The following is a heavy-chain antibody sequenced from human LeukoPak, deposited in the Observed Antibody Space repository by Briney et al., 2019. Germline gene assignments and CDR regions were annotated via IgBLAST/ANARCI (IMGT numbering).Heavy chain of an antibody. CDR1: GGSFSGYY. D-gene: IGHD3-3*01. CDR3: ARGVGAYYDFWRGYSREGKENWFDP. CDR2: INHSGST. Sequence: SETLSLTCAVYGGSFSGYYWTWIRQPPGKGLEWIGEINHSGSTNYNSSLKSRVTISVDTSKNQFSLRLSSVTAADTAVYYCARGVGAYYDFWRGYSREGKENWFDPWGQGTLVTVSS. V-gene: IGHV4-34*01. J-gene: IGHJ5*02.